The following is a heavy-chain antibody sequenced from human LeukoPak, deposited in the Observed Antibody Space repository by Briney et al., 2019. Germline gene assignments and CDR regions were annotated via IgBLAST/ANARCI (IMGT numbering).Heavy chain of an antibody. CDR3: ARGLRPIFGVVQNDAFDI. V-gene: IGHV1-8*01. D-gene: IGHD3-3*01. J-gene: IGHJ3*02. CDR2: MNPNSGNT. CDR1: GYTFTSYD. Sequence: ASVKVSCKASGYTFTSYDINWVRQATGQGLEWMGWMNPNSGNTGYAQKFQGRVTMTRNTSISTAYMELSSLRSEDTAVYYRARGLRPIFGVVQNDAFDIWGQGTMVTVSS.